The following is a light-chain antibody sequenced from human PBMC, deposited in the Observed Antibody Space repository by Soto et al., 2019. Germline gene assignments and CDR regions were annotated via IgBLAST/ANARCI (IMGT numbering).Light chain of an antibody. V-gene: IGKV3-20*01. Sequence: EIVRTQSPGPLSLSPGERATLSCRSSQSVSSNYLAWYQQKPGPAPRLLIYGTSSRATGIPDRCSGSGSGTDCIITISRLEPEDVAVYYCQQYGTSPWTLGQGTKVDIK. CDR3: QQYGTSPWT. J-gene: IGKJ1*01. CDR2: GTS. CDR1: QSVSSNY.